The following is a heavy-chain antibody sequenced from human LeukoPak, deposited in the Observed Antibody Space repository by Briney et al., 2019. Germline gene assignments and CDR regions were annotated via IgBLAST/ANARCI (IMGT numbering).Heavy chain of an antibody. CDR3: ARPYYYASGSSYFDY. J-gene: IGHJ4*02. CDR1: GFTFSAYS. D-gene: IGHD3-10*01. CDR2: ISSNGYSI. V-gene: IGHV3-64D*06. Sequence: GGSLRLSCSASGFTFSAYSMHWVRQAPGKGLESVSGISSNGYSIYYADSVKGRFTISRDNSKNILYHQMSSLRAEDTAVYYCARPYYYASGSSYFDYWGQGTLVTVSS.